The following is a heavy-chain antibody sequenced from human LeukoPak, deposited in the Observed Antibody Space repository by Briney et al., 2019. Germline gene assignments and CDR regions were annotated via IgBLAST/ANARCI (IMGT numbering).Heavy chain of an antibody. D-gene: IGHD1-26*01. J-gene: IGHJ6*02. CDR1: GFTFSSYA. Sequence: GGSLRLSCAASGFTFSSYAMYWVRQAPGKGLEWVAVISYDGSNKYYADSVKGRFTTSRDNSKNTLDLQMNSLRAEDTAVYYCARDGGSGSYSTRVPYYYYYGMDVWGQGTTVTVSS. CDR2: ISYDGSNK. CDR3: ARDGGSGSYSTRVPYYYYYGMDV. V-gene: IGHV3-30*04.